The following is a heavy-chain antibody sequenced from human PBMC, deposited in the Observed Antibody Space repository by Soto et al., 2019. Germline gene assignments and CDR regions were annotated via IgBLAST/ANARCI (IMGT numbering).Heavy chain of an antibody. D-gene: IGHD3-3*01. CDR3: AASTSNYDLWSAFYGDCDY. CDR1: GFTFSRSS. V-gene: IGHV3-21*01. CDR2: ISSISYI. Sequence: EVQLVQSGGGLVKPGGSLRLSCAASGFTFSRSSMNWVRHAPGKGLEWVSSISSISYIYYADSVKGRFTISRDNAKNSLYLQMNSLRAEDTAVYYCAASTSNYDLWSAFYGDCDYWGQGTMVTVSS. J-gene: IGHJ4*02.